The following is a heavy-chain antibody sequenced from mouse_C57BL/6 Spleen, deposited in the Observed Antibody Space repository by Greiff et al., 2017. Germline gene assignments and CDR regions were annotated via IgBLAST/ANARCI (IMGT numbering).Heavy chain of an antibody. CDR2: FHPYNDDT. CDR3: ARGDYSNSFAY. V-gene: IGHV1-47*01. D-gene: IGHD2-5*01. Sequence: VKLMESGAELVKPGASVKMSCKASGYTFTTYPIEWMKQNHGKSLEWIGNFHPYNDDTKYNEKFKGKATLTVEKSSRTVYLELSRLTSDDSAVYYCARGDYSNSFAYWGQGTLVTVSA. J-gene: IGHJ3*01. CDR1: GYTFTTYP.